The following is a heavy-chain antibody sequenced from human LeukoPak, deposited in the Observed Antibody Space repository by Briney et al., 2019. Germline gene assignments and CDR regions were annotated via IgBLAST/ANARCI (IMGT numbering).Heavy chain of an antibody. D-gene: IGHD1-26*01. Sequence: GGSLRLSCAASRFTFSSYGMHWVRQAPGKGLEWVSGITGDGRTYYVDSVKGRFTISRDNSKNTLYLQMNILRAEDTAIYYCAKDRAWGAFAYWGQGTLVTVSS. V-gene: IGHV3-23*01. CDR1: RFTFSSYG. J-gene: IGHJ4*02. CDR3: AKDRAWGAFAY. CDR2: ITGDGRT.